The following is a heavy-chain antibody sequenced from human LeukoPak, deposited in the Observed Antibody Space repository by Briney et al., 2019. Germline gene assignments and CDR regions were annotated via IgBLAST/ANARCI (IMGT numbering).Heavy chain of an antibody. Sequence: GGSLRLSCAASGFTFSSYWMPWARQAPGKGLVWVSRINSDGRSTTYADSVKGRFTISRDNAKNTLYLQMNSLRAEHTAVYYCARVGDFCRGGSCYDYWGQGTLVTVSS. V-gene: IGHV3-74*01. CDR2: INSDGRST. D-gene: IGHD2-15*01. CDR1: GFTFSSYW. J-gene: IGHJ4*02. CDR3: ARVGDFCRGGSCYDY.